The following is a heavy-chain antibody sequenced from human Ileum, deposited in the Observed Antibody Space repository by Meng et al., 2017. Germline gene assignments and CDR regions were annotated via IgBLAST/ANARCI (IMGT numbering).Heavy chain of an antibody. V-gene: IGHV4-61*08. J-gene: IGHJ4*02. D-gene: IGHD7-27*01. CDR1: GGSVSTSDYQ. CDR2: AGT. Sequence: QVRLRGSGPGRVRPSETLSLSCTFAGGSVSTSDYQWGWIRQPPGKGLEWIGYAGTNYNPSLKSRVTISVDTSKRQFSLKLTSVTAADTAVYYCARDHWGSLDYWGQGILVTVSS. CDR3: ARDHWGSLDY.